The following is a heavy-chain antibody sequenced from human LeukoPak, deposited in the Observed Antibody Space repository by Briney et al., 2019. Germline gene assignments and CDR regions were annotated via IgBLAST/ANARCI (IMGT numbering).Heavy chain of an antibody. CDR3: AKDYLGASHTFDI. CDR2: ISHDGSNK. D-gene: IGHD1-26*01. V-gene: IGHV3-30*18. Sequence: GGSLRLSCAASGLSFSSYGMHWVRQAPGKGLEWVAIISHDGSNKHYADPVKGRFTISRDTSKNTLYLQMTSLRGEDTAVYYCAKDYLGASHTFDIWGQGTMVTVSS. CDR1: GLSFSSYG. J-gene: IGHJ3*02.